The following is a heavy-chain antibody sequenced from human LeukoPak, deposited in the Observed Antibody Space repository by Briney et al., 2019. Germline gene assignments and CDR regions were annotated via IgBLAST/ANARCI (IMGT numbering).Heavy chain of an antibody. J-gene: IGHJ6*02. CDR2: ISSSSSYI. V-gene: IGHV3-21*01. Sequence: GGSLRLSCAASGFTFSSYSMNWVRQAPGKGLEWVSSISSSSSYIYYADSVKGRFTISRDNAKNSLYLQMNSLRAEDTAVYYCARDPGLPLSYYYYGMDVWGQGTTVTVSS. CDR1: GFTFSSYS. CDR3: ARDPGLPLSYYYYGMDV. D-gene: IGHD2/OR15-2a*01.